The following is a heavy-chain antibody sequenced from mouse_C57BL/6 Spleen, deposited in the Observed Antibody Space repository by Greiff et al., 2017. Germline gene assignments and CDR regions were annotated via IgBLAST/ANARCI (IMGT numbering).Heavy chain of an antibody. CDR3: ARGVLTGSFDY. V-gene: IGHV1-19*01. D-gene: IGHD4-1*01. CDR1: GYTFTDYY. Sequence: VQLKQSGPVLVKPGASVKMSCKASGYTFTDYYMNWVKQSHGKSLEWIGVINPYNGGTSYNQKFKGKATLTVDKSSSTAYMELNSLTSEDSAVYYCARGVLTGSFDYWGQGTTLTVSS. J-gene: IGHJ2*01. CDR2: INPYNGGT.